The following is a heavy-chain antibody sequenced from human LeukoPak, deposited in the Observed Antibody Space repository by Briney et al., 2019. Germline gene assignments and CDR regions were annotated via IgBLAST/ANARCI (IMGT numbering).Heavy chain of an antibody. V-gene: IGHV1-2*02. J-gene: IGHJ4*02. CDR3: ARGTTKLEVRLY. CDR2: INTDSGGT. D-gene: IGHD1-1*01. CDR1: GYTFTDYY. Sequence: ASVKVSCKASGYTFTDYYMHWVRQAPGQGLEWMVWINTDSGGTNYAQKFQGRVTMTIDTSISTAYLELTRLTSDDTAVYYCARGTTKLEVRLYWGQGTLVTVSS.